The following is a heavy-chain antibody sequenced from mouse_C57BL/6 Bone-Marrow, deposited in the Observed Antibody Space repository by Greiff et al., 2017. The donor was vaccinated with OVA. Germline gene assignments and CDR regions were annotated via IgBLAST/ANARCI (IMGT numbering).Heavy chain of an antibody. D-gene: IGHD1-1*01. CDR1: GYTFTSYW. CDR3: ARHYYGSNYFDY. CDR2: IDPSDSYT. J-gene: IGHJ2*01. V-gene: IGHV1-50*01. Sequence: QVQLQQPGAELVKPGASVKLSCKASGYTFTSYWMQWVKQRPGQGLEWIGEIDPSDSYTNYNQKFKGKATLTVDTSSSTAYMQLSSLTSEDSAVYYCARHYYGSNYFDYWGQGTTLTVSS.